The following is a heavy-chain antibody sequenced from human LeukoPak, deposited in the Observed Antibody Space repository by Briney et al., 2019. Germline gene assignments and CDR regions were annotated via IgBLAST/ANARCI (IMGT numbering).Heavy chain of an antibody. Sequence: SETLSLTCTVSGGSISSHYWNWIRQPAGKGLEWIGRIFTSGIANYNPSLKSRVTMSVETSKNQLSLNLSSVTAADTAVYYCAREISGTYYNPLGYMDVWGKGTTVTVSS. CDR2: IFTSGIA. V-gene: IGHV4-4*07. D-gene: IGHD3-10*01. CDR1: GGSISSHY. CDR3: AREISGTYYNPLGYMDV. J-gene: IGHJ6*03.